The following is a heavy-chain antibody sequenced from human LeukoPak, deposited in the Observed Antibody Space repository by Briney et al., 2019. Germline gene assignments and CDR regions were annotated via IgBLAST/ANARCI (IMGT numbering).Heavy chain of an antibody. D-gene: IGHD3-22*01. V-gene: IGHV3-33*01. Sequence: GGSLRLSCSTSGFTFSSYGIHWVRQAPGKGLEWVAVIWSDGIRKYYSDSVKGRFTISRDNSKKTLDLQMNSLRVEDTAVYYCARDYYDSSGYYLDYWGQGTLVTVSS. CDR2: IWSDGIRK. CDR3: ARDYYDSSGYYLDY. J-gene: IGHJ4*02. CDR1: GFTFSSYG.